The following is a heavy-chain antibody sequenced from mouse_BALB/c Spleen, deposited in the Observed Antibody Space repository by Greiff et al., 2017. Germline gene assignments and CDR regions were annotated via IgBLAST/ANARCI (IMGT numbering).Heavy chain of an antibody. CDR1: GFTFSDYY. D-gene: IGHD1-1*01. CDR3: ARDRDYGSSLFAY. Sequence: DVKLVESGGGLVKPGGSLKLSCAASGFTFSDYYMYWVRQTPEKRLEWVATISDGGSYTYYPDSVKGRFTISRDNAKNNLYLQMSSLKSEDTAMYYCARDRDYGSSLFAYWGQGTLVTVSA. J-gene: IGHJ3*01. CDR2: ISDGGSYT. V-gene: IGHV5-4*02.